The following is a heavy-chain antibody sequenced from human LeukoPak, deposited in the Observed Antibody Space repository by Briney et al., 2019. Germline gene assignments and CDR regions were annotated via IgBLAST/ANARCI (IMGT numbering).Heavy chain of an antibody. CDR1: GFTFSDFA. J-gene: IGHJ5*01. CDR3: AKVAASDVWSSCDS. V-gene: IGHV3-23*01. CDR2: ITGSGLTT. D-gene: IGHD6-13*01. Sequence: GGSLRLSCTTTGFTFSDFAMTWVRQAPGKGLEWVSIITGSGLTTYYAESVKGRFTISRDNSKNALYLQMPSLKAEDTAVYYCAKVAASDVWSSCDSWGQGTLATVSS.